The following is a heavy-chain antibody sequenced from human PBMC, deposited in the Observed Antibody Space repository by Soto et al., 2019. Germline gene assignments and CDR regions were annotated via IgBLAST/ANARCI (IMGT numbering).Heavy chain of an antibody. CDR2: ISGSGGST. D-gene: IGHD2-15*01. J-gene: IGHJ6*02. Sequence: LRLSCAASGFTFSSYAMSWVRQAPGKGLEWVSAISGSGGSTYYADSVKGRFTISRDNSKNTLYLQMNSLRAEDTAVYYCAKAYCSGGSCYSHYYYGMDVWGQGTTVTVSS. V-gene: IGHV3-23*01. CDR3: AKAYCSGGSCYSHYYYGMDV. CDR1: GFTFSSYA.